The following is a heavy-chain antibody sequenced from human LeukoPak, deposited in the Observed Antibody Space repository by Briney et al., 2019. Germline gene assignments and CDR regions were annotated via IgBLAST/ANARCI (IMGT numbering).Heavy chain of an antibody. Sequence: PGGSLRLSCAASGFIFSDYVMNWVRQAPGKGLEWVSYISSSGSTIYYADSVKGRFTISRDNAKNSLYLQMNGLRAEDTAAYHCARGATDTTRWFDPWGQGTLVTVSS. CDR1: GFIFSDYV. D-gene: IGHD1-7*01. V-gene: IGHV3-11*04. CDR2: ISSSGSTI. CDR3: ARGATDTTRWFDP. J-gene: IGHJ5*02.